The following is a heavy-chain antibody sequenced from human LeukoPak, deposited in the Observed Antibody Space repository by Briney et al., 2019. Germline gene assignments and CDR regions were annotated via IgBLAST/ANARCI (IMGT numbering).Heavy chain of an antibody. CDR3: ARAQLGYSSGWYDY. J-gene: IGHJ4*02. D-gene: IGHD6-19*01. Sequence: GGSLRLSCAASGFTFSSYGMHWVRQAPVKGLEWVAVIWYDGSNKYYADSVKGRFTISRDNSKNTLYLQMNSLRAEDTAVYYCARAQLGYSSGWYDYWGQGTLVTVSS. CDR2: IWYDGSNK. CDR1: GFTFSSYG. V-gene: IGHV3-33*01.